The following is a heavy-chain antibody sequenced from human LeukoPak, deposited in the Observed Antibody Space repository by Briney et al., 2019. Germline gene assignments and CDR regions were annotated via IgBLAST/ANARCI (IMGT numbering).Heavy chain of an antibody. J-gene: IGHJ4*02. V-gene: IGHV1-2*02. Sequence: ASVKVSCKASGYTFTGYYMHWVRQAPGQGLEWMGWINPNSGGTNYAQKFQGRVTMTRDTSISTAYMELSRLRSDDTAVYYCATDPSRGDCSSTSCYAGMRGGYWGQGTLVAVSS. D-gene: IGHD2-2*01. CDR2: INPNSGGT. CDR1: GYTFTGYY. CDR3: ATDPSRGDCSSTSCYAGMRGGY.